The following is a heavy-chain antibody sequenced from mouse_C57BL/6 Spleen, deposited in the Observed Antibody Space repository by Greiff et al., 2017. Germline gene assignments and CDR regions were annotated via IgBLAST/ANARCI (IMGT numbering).Heavy chain of an antibody. CDR1: GFTFSDYG. CDR3: AIPFITTVVATDFDV. J-gene: IGHJ1*03. V-gene: IGHV5-17*01. D-gene: IGHD1-1*01. CDR2: ISSGSSTI. Sequence: EVQLVESGGGLVKPGGSLKLSCAASGFTFSDYGMHWVRQAPGKGLEWVAYISSGSSTIYYADTVKGRVTISRDNAKNTLFLQMTSLRSEDTAMYYCAIPFITTVVATDFDVWGTGTTVTVSS.